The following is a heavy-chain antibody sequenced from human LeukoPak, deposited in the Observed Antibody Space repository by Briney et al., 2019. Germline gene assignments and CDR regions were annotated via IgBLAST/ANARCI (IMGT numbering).Heavy chain of an antibody. D-gene: IGHD4-23*01. J-gene: IGHJ4*02. CDR1: GGSISSGGYS. V-gene: IGHV4-30-2*01. CDR3: ARAVAGYFDY. CDR2: IYHSGST. Sequence: PSDTLSLTCAVSGGSISSGGYSWSRIRQPPGKGPQWIGYIYHSGSTYYNPSLKSRVTISVDRSKNQFSLKRSSVTAADTAVYYCARAVAGYFDYWGQGTLVTVSS.